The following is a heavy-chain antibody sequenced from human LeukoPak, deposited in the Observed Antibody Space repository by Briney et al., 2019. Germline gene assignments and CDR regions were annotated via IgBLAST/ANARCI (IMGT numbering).Heavy chain of an antibody. V-gene: IGHV1-2*02. CDR1: GYTFTGYY. D-gene: IGHD2-2*01. Sequence: ASVKVSCKASGYTFTGYYMHWVRQAPGQGLEWMGWINPNSGGTNYEQKFQGRVTMTRDTSNSPAYMALSRLRSDDTGVYYCARGQPTAAHQGIYYYYHYMDVWGKGTTVTVSS. CDR3: ARGQPTAAHQGIYYYYHYMDV. J-gene: IGHJ6*03. CDR2: INPNSGGT.